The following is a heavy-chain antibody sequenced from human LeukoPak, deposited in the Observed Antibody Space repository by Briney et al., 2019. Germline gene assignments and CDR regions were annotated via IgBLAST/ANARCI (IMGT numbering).Heavy chain of an antibody. J-gene: IGHJ6*02. V-gene: IGHV4-34*01. CDR3: ARGGSRPSYKNIVVSDYYYGMDV. D-gene: IGHD2-15*01. Sequence: PSETLSLTCAVYGGSFSGYYWSWIRQPPVKGLEWIGEINHSGSTNYNPSLKSQVTISVDTSKNQFSLKLSSVTAADTAVYYCARGGSRPSYKNIVVSDYYYGMDVWGQGTTVTVSS. CDR1: GGSFSGYY. CDR2: INHSGST.